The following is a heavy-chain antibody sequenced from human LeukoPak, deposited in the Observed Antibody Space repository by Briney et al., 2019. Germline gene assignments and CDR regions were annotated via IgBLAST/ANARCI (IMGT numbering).Heavy chain of an antibody. CDR3: AKGWGYYYYMDV. J-gene: IGHJ6*03. CDR2: IWYDGSNK. D-gene: IGHD3-16*01. CDR1: GFTFSSYG. V-gene: IGHV3-33*06. Sequence: PGGSLRLSCAASGFTFSSYGMHWVRQAPGKGLGWVAVIWYDGSNKYYADSVKGRFTISRDNSKNTLYLQMNSLRAEDTAVYYCAKGWGYYYYMDVWGKGATVTVSS.